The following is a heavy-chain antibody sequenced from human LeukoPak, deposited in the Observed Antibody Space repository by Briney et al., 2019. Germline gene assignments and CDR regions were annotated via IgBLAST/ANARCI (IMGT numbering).Heavy chain of an antibody. CDR3: ARHLYPGYGSTNYDGAFFDY. Sequence: PSETLSLTCTVSGGSIAGYYWSWIRQPPRKGLEWIGYINYNGNSKYNPSLKRRITMSVDTSRNQFSLKLSSVTAADTAVYFCARHLYPGYGSTNYDGAFFDYWGQGPPVTVSS. V-gene: IGHV4-59*08. CDR2: INYNGNS. J-gene: IGHJ4*02. D-gene: IGHD4-23*01. CDR1: GGSIAGYY.